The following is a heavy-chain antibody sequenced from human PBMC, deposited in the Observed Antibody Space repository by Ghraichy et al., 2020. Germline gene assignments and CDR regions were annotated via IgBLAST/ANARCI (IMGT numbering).Heavy chain of an antibody. CDR1: GFTFSSYG. CDR2: ISYDGSNK. Sequence: LNISCAASGFTFSSYGMHWVRQAPGKGLEWVAVISYDGSNKYYADSVKGRFTISRDNSKNTLYLQMNSLRAEDTAVYYCAKDFVPDTAMVTGAFGDYWGQGTLVTVSS. D-gene: IGHD5-18*01. J-gene: IGHJ4*02. V-gene: IGHV3-30*18. CDR3: AKDFVPDTAMVTGAFGDY.